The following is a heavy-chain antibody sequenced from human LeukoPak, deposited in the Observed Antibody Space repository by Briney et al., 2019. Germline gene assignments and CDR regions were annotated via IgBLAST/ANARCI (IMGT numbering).Heavy chain of an antibody. D-gene: IGHD1-1*01. CDR3: ARIRPKVQLEPYYYYYDMDV. J-gene: IGHJ6*03. V-gene: IGHV2-70*16. CDR2: FDWDDDK. CDR1: GFSLSPRAMG. Sequence: SGPVLVLPTETLTLTCTFSGFSLSPRAMGVSWIREPPGKALEWIARFDWDDDKFYCTFLKTRPTISKGPHKNELRLAITNMDSVDTATYYCARIRPKVQLEPYYYYYDMDVWGKGTTVTVSS.